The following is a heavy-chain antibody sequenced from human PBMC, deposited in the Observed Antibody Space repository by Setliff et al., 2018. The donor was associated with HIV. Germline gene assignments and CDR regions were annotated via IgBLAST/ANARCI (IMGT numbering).Heavy chain of an antibody. J-gene: IGHJ6*03. CDR2: INPNSGGT. Sequence: RASVKVSCKASGYTFTDYYVHWVRQAPGQGLEWLGWINPNSGGTRYAQKFQGRVTMTRDTSISTAYMDLSSLRSDDTAVYFCARAESLGWFYNYMDVWGKGTTVTVSS. V-gene: IGHV1-2*02. CDR3: ARAESLGWFYNYMDV. D-gene: IGHD3-10*01. CDR1: GYTFTDYY.